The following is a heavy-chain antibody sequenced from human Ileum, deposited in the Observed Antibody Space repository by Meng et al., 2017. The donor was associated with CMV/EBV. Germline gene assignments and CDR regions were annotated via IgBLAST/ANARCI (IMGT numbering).Heavy chain of an antibody. CDR3: AREGVN. Sequence: GESLKISCAASGFTVSSNYMSWVRPAPGKGLEWVSVIYSGGSSYYADSVKGRFTISRDNSKNTLYLQMNSLRAEDTAVYYCAREGVNWGQGTLVTVSS. V-gene: IGHV3-66*02. J-gene: IGHJ4*02. CDR2: IYSGGSS. CDR1: GFTVSSNY. D-gene: IGHD3-22*01.